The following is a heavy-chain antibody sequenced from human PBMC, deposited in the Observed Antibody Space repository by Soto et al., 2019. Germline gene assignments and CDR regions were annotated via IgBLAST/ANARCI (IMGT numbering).Heavy chain of an antibody. CDR1: GFTFSGHG. D-gene: IGHD3-10*02. CDR3: ARGSSSGTMSYIIDH. V-gene: IGHV3-30*03. Sequence: QVQLVESGGGVVQPGRSLRLSCAASGFTFSGHGMHWVRQRQAPGKGLEWVAVMSNDGSDKNYVDSVKGRFTISRYNSENILYLQMNSRRAEDTAVYYCARGSSSGTMSYIIDHWGQGTLVTVSS. CDR2: MSNDGSDK. J-gene: IGHJ4*02.